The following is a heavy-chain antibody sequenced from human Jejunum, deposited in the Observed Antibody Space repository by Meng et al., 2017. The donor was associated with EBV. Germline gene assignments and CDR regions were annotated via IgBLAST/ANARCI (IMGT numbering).Heavy chain of an antibody. V-gene: IGHV1-8*01. CDR2: MNPSSDDT. Sequence: VQSGVEVKKPGASVKVPCKAPGYTFTSNDINWVRQATGQGLEWIGWMNPSSDDTGFAQKFQGRVTVTRDNSINTAYMELSSLTSDDTAVYYCARAVGAAGSMVNFDYWGQGTLVTVSS. J-gene: IGHJ4*02. CDR1: GYTFTSND. CDR3: ARAVGAAGSMVNFDY. D-gene: IGHD6-13*01.